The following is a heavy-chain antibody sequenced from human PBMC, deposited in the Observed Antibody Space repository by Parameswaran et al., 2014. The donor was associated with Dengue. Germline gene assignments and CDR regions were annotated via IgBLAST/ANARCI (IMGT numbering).Heavy chain of an antibody. CDR2: INHSGST. CDR3: ARVRYSSGVDY. V-gene: IGHV4-34*01. J-gene: IGHJ4*02. Sequence: PGKGLEWIGEINHSGSTNYNPSLKSRVTISVDTSKNQFSLKLSSVTAADTAVYYCARVRYSSGVDYWGQGTLVTVSS. D-gene: IGHD6-19*01.